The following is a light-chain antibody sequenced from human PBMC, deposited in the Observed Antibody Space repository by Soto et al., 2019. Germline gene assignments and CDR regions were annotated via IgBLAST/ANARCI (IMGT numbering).Light chain of an antibody. Sequence: DIQLTQSPSFLSASIGDRVTITCRASQGISTYLAWYQQKPGKAPNLLIYDASTLQSGVPSRFSGSGSGTEFSLTISSVQPEDFASYYCQQVDSSPWTFGQGTKVEIK. CDR2: DAS. CDR3: QQVDSSPWT. CDR1: QGISTY. J-gene: IGKJ1*01. V-gene: IGKV1-9*01.